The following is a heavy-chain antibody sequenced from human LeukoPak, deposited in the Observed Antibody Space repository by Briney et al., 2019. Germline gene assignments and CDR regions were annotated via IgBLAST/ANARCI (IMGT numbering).Heavy chain of an antibody. J-gene: IGHJ6*02. CDR3: ARDLRRVSVYYYYYGMDV. CDR1: GGSISSGGYY. Sequence: SQTLSLTCAVSGGSISSGGYYWSWIRQPPGKGLEWIGEINHSGSTNYNPSLKSRVTISVDTSKNQFSLKLSSVTAADTAVYYCARDLRRVSVYYYYYGMDVWGQGTTVTVSS. V-gene: IGHV4-30-2*01. CDR2: INHSGST.